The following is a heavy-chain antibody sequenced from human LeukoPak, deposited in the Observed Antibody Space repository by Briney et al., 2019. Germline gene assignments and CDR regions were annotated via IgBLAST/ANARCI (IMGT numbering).Heavy chain of an antibody. CDR1: GGSISSGGYS. J-gene: IGHJ4*02. CDR3: VRDRYGGNSQIFDY. Sequence: SQTLSLTCAVSGGSISSGGYSWSWIRQPPGKGLEWIGYIYYSGSTNYNPSLKSRVTISVDTSKNQFSLKLSSVTAADTAVYYCVRDRYGGNSQIFDYWGQGTLVTVSS. D-gene: IGHD4-23*01. CDR2: IYYSGST. V-gene: IGHV4-30-4*07.